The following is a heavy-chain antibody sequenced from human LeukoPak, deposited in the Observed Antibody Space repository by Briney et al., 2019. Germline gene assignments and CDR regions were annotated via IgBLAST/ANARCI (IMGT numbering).Heavy chain of an antibody. D-gene: IGHD2-2*01. J-gene: IGHJ6*02. CDR2: IIPIFGTA. CDR1: GGTFSIYA. CDR3: ARGLVVVVPAASNYYYGMDV. Sequence: SVKLSCKASGGTFSIYAISWVRQAPGQGLEWMGGIIPIFGTANYAQKFQGRVTITADESTSTAYMELSSLRSEDTAVYYCARGLVVVVPAASNYYYGMDVWGQGTTVTVSS. V-gene: IGHV1-69*01.